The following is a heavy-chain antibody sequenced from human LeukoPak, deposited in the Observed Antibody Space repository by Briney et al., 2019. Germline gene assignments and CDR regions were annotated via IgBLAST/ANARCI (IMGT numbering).Heavy chain of an antibody. D-gene: IGHD1-26*01. CDR1: GFTFSGSA. CDR3: TRHSPIAGAREDFDY. J-gene: IGHJ4*02. CDR2: IRSKANSYAT. Sequence: GGSLRLSCAASGFTFSGSAMHWVRQASGKGLEWVGRIRSKANSYATAYAASVKGRFTISRDDSKNTAYLQMNSLKTEDTAVYYCTRHSPIAGAREDFDYWGQGTLVTVSS. V-gene: IGHV3-73*01.